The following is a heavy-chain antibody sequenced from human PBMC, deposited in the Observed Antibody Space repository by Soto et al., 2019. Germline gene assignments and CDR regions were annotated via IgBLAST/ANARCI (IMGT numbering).Heavy chain of an antibody. CDR1: GFTFSSYA. CDR3: ARVWNPEVTATASFDY. V-gene: IGHV3-30-3*01. D-gene: IGHD2-21*02. J-gene: IGHJ4*02. CDR2: ISYDGSNK. Sequence: GGSLRLSCAASGFTFSSYAMHWVRQAPGKGLEWVALISYDGSNKYYADSVKGRFTISRDNSKNTLYLQMNSLRAEDTAVYYCARVWNPEVTATASFDYWGQGTLVTVSS.